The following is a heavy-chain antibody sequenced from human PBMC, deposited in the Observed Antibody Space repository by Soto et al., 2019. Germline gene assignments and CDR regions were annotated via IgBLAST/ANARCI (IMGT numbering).Heavy chain of an antibody. Sequence: EVQLVESGGGLVRPGGSLKLSCAASGFIFSGSTMPWVRQASGKGLEWVGRIRSKGNTYVTQYAASVKGRFTISRDDPENMVYLQMSSLKSEDTAVYYCTTVPSGYYTLGWFVPWGQGNLVTVFS. J-gene: IGHJ5*02. CDR1: GFIFSGST. CDR2: IRSKGNTYVT. CDR3: TTVPSGYYTLGWFVP. V-gene: IGHV3-73*01. D-gene: IGHD3-3*01.